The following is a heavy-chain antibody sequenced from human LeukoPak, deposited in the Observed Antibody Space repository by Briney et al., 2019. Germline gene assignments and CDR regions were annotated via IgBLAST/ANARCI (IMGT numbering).Heavy chain of an antibody. V-gene: IGHV3-21*01. CDR3: ARDQKLLWFGESPFDY. CDR1: GFTFSSYS. J-gene: IGHJ4*02. Sequence: GGSLRLSCAASGFTFSSYSMNWVRQAPGKGLEWVSSISSSSSSYIYYADPVKGRFTISRDNAKNSLYLQMNSLRAEDTAVYYCARDQKLLWFGESPFDYWGQGTLVTVSS. CDR2: ISSSSSSYI. D-gene: IGHD3-10*01.